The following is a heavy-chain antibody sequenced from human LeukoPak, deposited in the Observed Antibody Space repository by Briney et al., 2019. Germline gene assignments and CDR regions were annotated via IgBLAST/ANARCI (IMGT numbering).Heavy chain of an antibody. CDR2: ISAIGDSM. CDR1: GFTFSSYT. V-gene: IGHV3-48*02. Sequence: GRSLRLSCAASGFTFSSYTMNWVRQTPGKGLEWVSYISAIGDSMTYADSVKGRFSISRDNAKNSLYLQMNSLRDEDTAVYYCARQFDSWGQGIPVTVSS. J-gene: IGHJ4*02. CDR3: ARQFDS.